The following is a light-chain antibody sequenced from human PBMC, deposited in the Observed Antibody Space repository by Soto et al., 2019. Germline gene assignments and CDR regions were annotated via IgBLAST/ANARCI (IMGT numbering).Light chain of an antibody. J-gene: IGKJ3*01. CDR2: AAS. V-gene: IGKV1-8*01. CDR1: QGISSY. Sequence: AIRMTQSPSSFSASTGDRVTITCRASQGISSYLAWYQQKPGKAPKPLIYAASTLQSGVPSRFSGSGSGTDFTLTISFLQSEDFATYYCQQYYSYPRSTFGPGTKVDIK. CDR3: QQYYSYPRST.